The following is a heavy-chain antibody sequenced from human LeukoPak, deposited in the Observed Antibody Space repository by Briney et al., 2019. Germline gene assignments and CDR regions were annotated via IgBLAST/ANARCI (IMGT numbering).Heavy chain of an antibody. Sequence: GGSLRLSCAASGFTFSSYSMNWVRQAPGKGLEWVSYISSSSSTIYHADSVKGRFTISRGNAKNSLYLQMNSLRDEDTAVYYCARDTVSQNYYYYYGMDVWGQGTTVTVSS. CDR2: ISSSSSTI. CDR1: GFTFSSYS. J-gene: IGHJ6*02. CDR3: ARDTVSQNYYYYYGMDV. V-gene: IGHV3-48*02. D-gene: IGHD3-16*02.